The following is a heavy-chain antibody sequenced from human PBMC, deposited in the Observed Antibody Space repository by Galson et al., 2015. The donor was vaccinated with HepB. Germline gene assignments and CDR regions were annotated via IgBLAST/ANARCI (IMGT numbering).Heavy chain of an antibody. CDR2: INAGNGNT. J-gene: IGHJ5*02. V-gene: IGHV1-3*01. CDR1: GYTFTSYA. Sequence: SVKVSCKASGYTFTSYAMHWVRQAPGQRLEWMGWINAGNGNTTYSQKFKGRVTITRDTSASTAYMELSSLRSEDTAAYYCARDRLFSSGWPENWFDPWGQGTLVAVSS. CDR3: ARDRLFSSGWPENWFDP. D-gene: IGHD6-19*01.